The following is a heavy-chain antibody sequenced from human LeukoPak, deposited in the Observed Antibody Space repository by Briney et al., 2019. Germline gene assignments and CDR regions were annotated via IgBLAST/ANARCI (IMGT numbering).Heavy chain of an antibody. D-gene: IGHD5-18*01. CDR3: AREWAPPDTAMVDGMDV. CDR2: INPSGGST. Sequence: ASAKVSCKASGYTFTSYYMHWVRQAPGQGLEWMGIINPSGGSTSYAQKFQGRVTMTRDTSTSTVYMELSSLRSEDTAVYYCAREWAPPDTAMVDGMDVWGQGTTVTVSS. J-gene: IGHJ6*02. CDR1: GYTFTSYY. V-gene: IGHV1-46*01.